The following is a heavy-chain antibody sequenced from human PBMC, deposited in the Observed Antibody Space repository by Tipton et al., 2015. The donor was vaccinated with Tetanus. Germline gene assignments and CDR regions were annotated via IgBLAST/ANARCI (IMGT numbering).Heavy chain of an antibody. CDR3: ARDTEHDSMTGYDN. CDR2: IFHSGST. CDR1: GDSVSTGNFY. D-gene: IGHD3-9*01. V-gene: IGHV4-61*01. Sequence: TLSLTCTVSGDSVSTGNFYWSWIRQPPGKGLGWIGHIFHSGSTNSNPSLKSRVTISVDKAKNQFYLKVTSVTAADTAVYYCARDTEHDSMTGYDNWGPGTQVNVSS. J-gene: IGHJ4*02.